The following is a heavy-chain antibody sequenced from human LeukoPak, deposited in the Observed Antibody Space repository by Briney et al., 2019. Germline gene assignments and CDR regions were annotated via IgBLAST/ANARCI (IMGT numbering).Heavy chain of an antibody. CDR1: GFTFSDHY. V-gene: IGHV3-72*01. D-gene: IGHD2-2*01. Sequence: PGGSLRLSCAASGFTFSDHYMDWVRQAPGKGLEWVGRIKNKANSYTTEYAASVKGRFTVSRDDSKNALYLQMNSLKTEDTAVYYCTREGRYCSSTSCSVCLDFWGQGTLVTVSS. CDR3: TREGRYCSSTSCSVCLDF. J-gene: IGHJ4*02. CDR2: IKNKANSYTT.